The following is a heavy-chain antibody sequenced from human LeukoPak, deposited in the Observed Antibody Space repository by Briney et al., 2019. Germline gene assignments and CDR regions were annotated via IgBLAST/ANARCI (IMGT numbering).Heavy chain of an antibody. J-gene: IGHJ4*02. D-gene: IGHD6-6*01. CDR1: GGSISSSSYY. V-gene: IGHV4-39*07. CDR2: INHSGST. CDR3: ARGQPVVGFDY. Sequence: SETLSLTCTVSGGSISSSSYYWGWIRQPPGKGLEWIGEINHSGSTNYNPSLKSRVTISVDTSKNQFSLKLSSVTAADTAVYYCARGQPVVGFDYWGQGTLVTVSS.